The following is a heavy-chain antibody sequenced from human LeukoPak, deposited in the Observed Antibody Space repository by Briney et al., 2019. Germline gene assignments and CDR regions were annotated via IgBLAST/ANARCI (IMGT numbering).Heavy chain of an antibody. CDR3: ARADQRIFDY. CDR2: ISGSGNTI. D-gene: IGHD2/OR15-2a*01. Sequence: GGSLGLSCAASGFTFSSYEMNWVRQAPGKGLEWVSYISGSGNTIFYADSVRGRFTISRDNAKNSLYLQMNSLRAEDTAVYYCARADQRIFDYWGQGTLVTVSS. CDR1: GFTFSSYE. J-gene: IGHJ4*02. V-gene: IGHV3-48*03.